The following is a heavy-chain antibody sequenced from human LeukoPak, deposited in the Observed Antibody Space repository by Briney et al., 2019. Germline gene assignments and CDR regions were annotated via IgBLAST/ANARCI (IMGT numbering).Heavy chain of an antibody. Sequence: GGSLRLSCAASGFTFSSNYMSWVRQAPGKGLEWVSVIYSGGSTYYADSVKGRFTISRDNSKKTLYLQMNSMRAEDTAVYYCARDLTAYFDYWGQGTLVTVSS. CDR3: ARDLTAYFDY. J-gene: IGHJ4*02. CDR1: GFTFSSNY. D-gene: IGHD3-16*01. V-gene: IGHV3-66*01. CDR2: IYSGGST.